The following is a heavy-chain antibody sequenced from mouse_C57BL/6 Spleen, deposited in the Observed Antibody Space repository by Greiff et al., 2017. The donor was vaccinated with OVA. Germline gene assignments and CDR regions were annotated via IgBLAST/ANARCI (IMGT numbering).Heavy chain of an antibody. V-gene: IGHV1-42*01. J-gene: IGHJ3*01. CDR2: INPSTGGT. CDR1: GYSFTGYY. Sequence: EVQLQQSGPELVKPGASVKISCKASGYSFTGYYMNWVKQSPEKSLEWIGEINPSTGGTTYNQKFKAKATLTVDKSSSTAYMQLKSLTSEDSAVYYCARWDSNYGGFADWGQGTLVTVSA. D-gene: IGHD2-5*01. CDR3: ARWDSNYGGFAD.